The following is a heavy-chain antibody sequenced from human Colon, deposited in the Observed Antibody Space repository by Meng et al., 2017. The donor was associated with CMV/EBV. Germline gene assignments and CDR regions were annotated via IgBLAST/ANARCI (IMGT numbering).Heavy chain of an antibody. CDR2: VYSSGTT. Sequence: TVPGDSITSGNYYWNWIRQPAGKGLEWMRFVYSSGTTTYKPSLRSRVRMSLDTSNNQFSLNLSSVTAADTAVYYCARGGLGEFVVDWGQGTLVTVSS. V-gene: IGHV4-61*02. CDR1: GDSITSGNYY. J-gene: IGHJ4*02. D-gene: IGHD3-16*01. CDR3: ARGGLGEFVVD.